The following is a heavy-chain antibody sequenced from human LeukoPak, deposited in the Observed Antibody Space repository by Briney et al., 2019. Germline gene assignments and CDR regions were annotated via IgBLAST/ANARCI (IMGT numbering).Heavy chain of an antibody. Sequence: GGSLRLSCAASGFTFSSYWMSWVRQSPGKGLEWVAFIRYDGNIKFYADSMKGRFTISRDNSKNTLYLHINSLRPEDTALYYCVKDNPLDYWGQGTLVIASS. D-gene: IGHD1-14*01. CDR1: GFTFSSYW. V-gene: IGHV3-30*02. CDR2: IRYDGNIK. J-gene: IGHJ4*02. CDR3: VKDNPLDY.